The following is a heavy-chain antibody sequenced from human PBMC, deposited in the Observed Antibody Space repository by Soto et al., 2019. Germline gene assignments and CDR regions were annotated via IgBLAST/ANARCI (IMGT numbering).Heavy chain of an antibody. J-gene: IGHJ4*02. V-gene: IGHV4-31*03. Sequence: QVQLQESGPGLVKPSQTLSLTCTVSGGSISSGGYYWSWIRQHPGKGLEWIGYIYYSGSTYYNPSLKRRVTIPVDTSKNQFSLKLSSVTAADTAVYYCARVHYYYGSGSYGRGYYFDYWGQGTLVTVSS. CDR3: ARVHYYYGSGSYGRGYYFDY. D-gene: IGHD3-10*01. CDR2: IYYSGST. CDR1: GGSISSGGYY.